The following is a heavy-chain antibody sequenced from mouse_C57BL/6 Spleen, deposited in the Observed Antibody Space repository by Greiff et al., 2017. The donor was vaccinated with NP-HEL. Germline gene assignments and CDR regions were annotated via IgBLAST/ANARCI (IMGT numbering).Heavy chain of an antibody. V-gene: IGHV14-4*01. CDR3: TPSGRGFAY. CDR1: GFNIKDDY. Sequence: VHVKQSGAELVRPGASVKLSCTASGFNIKDDYMHWVKQRPEQGLEWIGWIDPENGDTEYASKFQGKATITADTSSNTAYLQLSSLTSEDTAVYYCTPSGRGFAYWGQGTLVTVSA. CDR2: IDPENGDT. D-gene: IGHD3-1*01. J-gene: IGHJ3*01.